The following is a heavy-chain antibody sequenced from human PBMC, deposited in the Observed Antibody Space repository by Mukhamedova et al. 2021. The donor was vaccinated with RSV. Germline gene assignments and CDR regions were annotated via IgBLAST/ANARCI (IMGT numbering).Heavy chain of an antibody. Sequence: GNNKYYADSVKGRFTISRDNSKNTLYLQMNSLRAEDTAVYYCARDHEYSSQHWYFDLWGRGTLVTVSS. CDR2: GNNK. J-gene: IGHJ2*01. CDR3: ARDHEYSSQHWYFDL. D-gene: IGHD2-15*01. V-gene: IGHV3-30-3*01.